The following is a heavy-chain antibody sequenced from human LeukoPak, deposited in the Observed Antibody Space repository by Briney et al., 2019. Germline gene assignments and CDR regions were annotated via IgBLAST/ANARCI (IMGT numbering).Heavy chain of an antibody. Sequence: NPSETLSLTCTVSGGSISSYYWSWIRQPPGKGLEWMGYIYYSGSTNYNPSLKSRVTISVDTSKNQFSLKLSSVTAADTAVYYCARGGYDFWSGYYTRYYFDYWGQGTLVTVSS. V-gene: IGHV4-59*01. J-gene: IGHJ4*02. CDR1: GGSISSYY. CDR3: ARGGYDFWSGYYTRYYFDY. CDR2: IYYSGST. D-gene: IGHD3-3*01.